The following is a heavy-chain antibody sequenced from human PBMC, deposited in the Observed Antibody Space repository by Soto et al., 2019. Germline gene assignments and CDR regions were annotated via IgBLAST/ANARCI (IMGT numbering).Heavy chain of an antibody. CDR3: AKPRRGGAMVYYYGMDV. J-gene: IGHJ6*02. CDR2: ISYDGSNK. CDR1: GFTFSSYG. Sequence: GGSLRLSCAASGFTFSSYGMHWVRQAPGKGLEWVAVISYDGSNKYYADSVKGRFTISRDNSKNTLYLQMNSLRAEDTAVYYCAKPRRGGAMVYYYGMDVWGQGTTVTVSS. D-gene: IGHD5-18*01. V-gene: IGHV3-30*18.